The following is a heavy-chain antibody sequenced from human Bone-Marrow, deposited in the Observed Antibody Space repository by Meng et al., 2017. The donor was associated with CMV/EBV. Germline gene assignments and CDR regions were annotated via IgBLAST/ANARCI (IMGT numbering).Heavy chain of an antibody. D-gene: IGHD3-3*01. CDR3: TVRWRFGNMRYFDY. CDR2: INPGDSDT. Sequence: GGSLRLSCKYSGYSFANCWVGWVRQLPGKGLEWMGIINPGDSDTQYSRSFQGQVTISADMSINPAYLQWASLKASDTAVYYCTVRWRFGNMRYFDYWGQGALVTVSS. V-gene: IGHV5-51*01. CDR1: GYSFANCW. J-gene: IGHJ4*02.